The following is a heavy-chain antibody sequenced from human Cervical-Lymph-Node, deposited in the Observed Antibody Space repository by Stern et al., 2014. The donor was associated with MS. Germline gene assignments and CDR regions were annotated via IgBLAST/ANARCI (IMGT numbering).Heavy chain of an antibody. CDR3: ARGMLHGY. Sequence: EVQLEESGGGLVQPGGSLRLSCAASGFTFSDYWMNWVRQAPGKGLEWGANIKQDGSEKYYVDSVKGLFTIYRDNAKNSLYLQMNSLRAEDTAVYYCARGMLHGYWGQGTLVTVSS. V-gene: IGHV3-7*01. CDR2: IKQDGSEK. J-gene: IGHJ4*02. CDR1: GFTFSDYW. D-gene: IGHD2-15*01.